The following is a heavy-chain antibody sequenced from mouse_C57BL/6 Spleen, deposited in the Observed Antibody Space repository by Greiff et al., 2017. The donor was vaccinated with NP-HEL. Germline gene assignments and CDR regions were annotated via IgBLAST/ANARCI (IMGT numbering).Heavy chain of an antibody. CDR2: FYPGSGSI. CDR1: GYTFTEYT. CDR3: AGHEEEEIDYGSSHWYFDV. D-gene: IGHD1-1*01. J-gene: IGHJ1*03. V-gene: IGHV1-62-2*01. Sequence: VQLQQSGAELVKPGASVKLSCKASGYTFTEYTIHWVKQRSGQGLEWIGWFYPGSGSIKYNEKFKDKATLTADKSSSTVYMELSRLTSEDSAVYFCAGHEEEEIDYGSSHWYFDVWGTGTTVTVSS.